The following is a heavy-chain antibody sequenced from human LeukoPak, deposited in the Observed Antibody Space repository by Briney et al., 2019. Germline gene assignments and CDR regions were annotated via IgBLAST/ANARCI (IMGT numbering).Heavy chain of an antibody. Sequence: PSETLSLTCTVFDDSLNNYYWNWIRQPPGKGLEWIGYIYYSGHTNYNPSLNRRVAISIDTSKNQFSLKLNSLTAADTAVYYCARATWNGYMFDYWGQGSLVTVTS. CDR1: DDSLNNYY. CDR2: IYYSGHT. J-gene: IGHJ4*02. D-gene: IGHD5-24*01. V-gene: IGHV4-59*01. CDR3: ARATWNGYMFDY.